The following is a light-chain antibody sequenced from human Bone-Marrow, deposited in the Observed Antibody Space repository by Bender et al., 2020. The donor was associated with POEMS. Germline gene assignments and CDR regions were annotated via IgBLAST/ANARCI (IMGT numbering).Light chain of an antibody. V-gene: IGLV2-11*01. J-gene: IGLJ3*02. CDR3: CAHVGSGLWM. CDR2: EVT. Sequence: QSALTQPRSVSGSPGQSVTISCTGTSSDVGAHHFVSWYQQHPGKAPKLLIYEVTKRPSGVPDRFSGSKSGNTASLSISGLQADDEATYYCCAHVGSGLWMFGGGTKVTVL. CDR1: SSDVGAHHF.